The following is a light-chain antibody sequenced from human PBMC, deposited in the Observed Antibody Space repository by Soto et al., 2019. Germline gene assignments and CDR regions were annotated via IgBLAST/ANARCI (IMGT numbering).Light chain of an antibody. CDR2: GPS. J-gene: IGKJ2*01. CDR1: HSVSSN. CDR3: QEDNNWGTYT. Sequence: EIVMPHSPATLSASPGEITTLACRASHSVSSNLAWYQHKPIQAPRLLIYGPSTTATGIPARSSASGSGTAFTHTINSMQAEDFALYYCQEDNNWGTYTFGQGT. V-gene: IGKV3-15*01.